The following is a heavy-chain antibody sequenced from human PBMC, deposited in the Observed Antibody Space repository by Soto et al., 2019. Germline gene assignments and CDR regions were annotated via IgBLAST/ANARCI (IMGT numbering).Heavy chain of an antibody. V-gene: IGHV1-69*01. D-gene: IGHD3-22*01. Sequence: QVQLVQSGAEVRKPGSSVRVSCKASGGSFNMHTISWVRQAPGQGLEWMGGIIPIFGTGNHAQKFQARVTIIADESSSPVYMELRRLRSEDTALSYCARGWGYDSTDYYDASWGHGTLVIVSS. CDR3: ARGWGYDSTDYYDAS. J-gene: IGHJ5*01. CDR1: GGSFNMHT. CDR2: IIPIFGTG.